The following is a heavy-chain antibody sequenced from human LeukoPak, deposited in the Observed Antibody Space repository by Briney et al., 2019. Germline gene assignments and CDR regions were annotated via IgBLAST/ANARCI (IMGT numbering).Heavy chain of an antibody. CDR2: INAYSGDT. D-gene: IGHD5-18*01. CDR1: GYTFTSYG. Sequence: ASVKVSCKASGYTFTSYGITWVRQAPGQGLEWMGWINAYSGDTDYAQRLQGRVTITTDTSTSTAYMELRSLRSDDTAVYYCARFKPAVVDYFDYWGQGTLVTVSS. J-gene: IGHJ4*02. V-gene: IGHV1-18*04. CDR3: ARFKPAVVDYFDY.